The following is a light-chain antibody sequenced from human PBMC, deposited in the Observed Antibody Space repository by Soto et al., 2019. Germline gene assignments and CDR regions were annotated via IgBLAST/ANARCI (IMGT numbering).Light chain of an antibody. J-gene: IGLJ2*01. CDR3: SSYTSSSTLMV. Sequence: QSALTQPASVSGSPGQSINISSTGTSSDVGGYNYVSWYQQHPGKAPKLMIYDVSNRPSGVSNRFSGSKSGNTASLTISGLQAEDEADYYCSSYTSSSTLMVFGGGTKLTVL. CDR1: SSDVGGYNY. CDR2: DVS. V-gene: IGLV2-14*01.